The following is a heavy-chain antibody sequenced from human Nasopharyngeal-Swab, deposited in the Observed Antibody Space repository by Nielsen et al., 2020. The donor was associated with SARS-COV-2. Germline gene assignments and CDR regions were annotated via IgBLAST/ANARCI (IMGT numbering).Heavy chain of an antibody. CDR3: ARVEMATITTSYYYYSGMDV. V-gene: IGHV3-21*01. CDR2: ISSSSSYI. CDR1: GFTFSSYS. D-gene: IGHD5-24*01. J-gene: IGHJ6*02. Sequence: GGSLRLSCAASGFTFSSYSMNWVRQAPGKGLEWVSSISSSSSYIYYADSVKGRFTISRDNAKNSLYLQMNSLRAEDTAVYYCARVEMATITTSYYYYSGMDVWGQGTTVTVSS.